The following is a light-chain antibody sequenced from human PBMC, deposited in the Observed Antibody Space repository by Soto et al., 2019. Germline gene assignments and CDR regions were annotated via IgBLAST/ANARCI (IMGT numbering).Light chain of an antibody. V-gene: IGKV1-33*01. J-gene: IGKJ5*01. CDR3: QQYENLPT. Sequence: DIQMTQSPSSLSASVGARVTITRQASPNINNYLNWYQQKPGRAPKLRIYDASNLEAGVPSWLRGSGSGTDFTFTISRLQPEDIATYYCQQYENLPTFGQGTRLEIK. CDR2: DAS. CDR1: PNINNY.